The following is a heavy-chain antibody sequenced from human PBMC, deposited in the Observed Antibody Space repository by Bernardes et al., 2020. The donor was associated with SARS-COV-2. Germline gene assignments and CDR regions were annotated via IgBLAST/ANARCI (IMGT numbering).Heavy chain of an antibody. D-gene: IGHD3-3*01. CDR3: AREGALTTIFGALRGFDN. CDR2: ISYDGGEE. V-gene: IGHV3-30*04. J-gene: IGHJ4*02. CDR1: GFTFSNYA. Sequence: GGSLRLSCAASGFTFSNYAIHWVRQAPGKGLEWVAVISYDGGEEHYADSVRGRFTISRDNSKSRLFLQMNSLRGDDSALYYCAREGALTTIFGALRGFDNWGQGTLVTVSS.